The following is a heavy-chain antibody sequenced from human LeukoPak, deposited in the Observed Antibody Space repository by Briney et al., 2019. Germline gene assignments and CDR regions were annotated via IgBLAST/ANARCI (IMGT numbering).Heavy chain of an antibody. J-gene: IGHJ3*02. Sequence: GAPVKVSCKASGYTFTGYYMHWVRQAPGQGLEWMGWINSNSGGVHYAQNFQGRVTMTRDTSISTAYVDLTRLRYDDTAVYFCARYLAAPYDAFDIWGQGTMVTVSS. D-gene: IGHD2-15*01. CDR1: GYTFTGYY. CDR3: ARYLAAPYDAFDI. CDR2: INSNSGGV. V-gene: IGHV1-2*02.